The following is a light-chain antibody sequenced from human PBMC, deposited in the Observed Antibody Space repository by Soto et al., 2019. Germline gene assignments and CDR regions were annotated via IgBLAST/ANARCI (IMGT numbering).Light chain of an antibody. V-gene: IGLV1-40*01. CDR2: GNN. Sequence: QSVRTQPPSVSGAPGQRVTLSCTGNSSNIGAGYGVHWYQQLPGTAPKLLIYGNNNRPSGVPDRFSGSKSGTSASLAITGLQAEDEADYYCQSYDITLSGVVFGGGTKLTVL. CDR1: SSNIGAGYG. J-gene: IGLJ2*01. CDR3: QSYDITLSGVV.